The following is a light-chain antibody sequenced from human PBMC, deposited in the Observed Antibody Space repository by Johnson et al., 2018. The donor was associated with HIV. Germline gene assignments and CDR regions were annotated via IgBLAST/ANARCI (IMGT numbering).Light chain of an antibody. CDR3: GTWDNSLSIGGV. Sequence: QSVLTQSPSVSAAPGQKVTISCSGTTSNIGNNYVSWYQQLPGTAPKLLIYDNNKRPSGIPDRFSGSKSGTSATLGITGLQTGDEADYYCGTWDNSLSIGGVFGSATKVTVL. J-gene: IGLJ1*01. CDR1: TSNIGNNY. CDR2: DNN. V-gene: IGLV1-51*01.